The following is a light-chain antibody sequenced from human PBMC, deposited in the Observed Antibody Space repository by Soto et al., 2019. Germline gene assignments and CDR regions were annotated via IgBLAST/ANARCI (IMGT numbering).Light chain of an antibody. J-gene: IGLJ2*01. CDR1: TGAVTSGHY. CDR2: DTS. Sequence: QAVVTQEPSLTVSPGGTVTLTCGSRTGAVTSGHYPYWFQQKPGQAPRTLIYDTSNKHSWTPARFSGSLLGGKAALTLSGAQTEDEVEYYCLLSYSGARSVVFGGGTQLSVL. CDR3: LLSYSGARSVV. V-gene: IGLV7-46*01.